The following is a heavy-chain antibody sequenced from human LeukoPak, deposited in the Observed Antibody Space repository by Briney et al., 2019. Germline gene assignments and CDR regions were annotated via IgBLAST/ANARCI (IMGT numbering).Heavy chain of an antibody. Sequence: SETLSLTCAVYGGSFSGYYWSWIRQPPGKGLEWIEEINHSGSTNYNPSLKSRVTISVDTSKNQFSLKLSSVTAADTAVYYCASLSRRYSYGAYYFDYWGQGTLVTVSS. J-gene: IGHJ4*02. CDR1: GGSFSGYY. D-gene: IGHD5-18*01. CDR2: INHSGST. CDR3: ASLSRRYSYGAYYFDY. V-gene: IGHV4-34*01.